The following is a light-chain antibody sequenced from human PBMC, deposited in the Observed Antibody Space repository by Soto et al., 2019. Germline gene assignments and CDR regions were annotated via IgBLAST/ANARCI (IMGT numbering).Light chain of an antibody. V-gene: IGLV1-40*01. CDR3: QSYDSSLSAVV. CDR1: DSNIGAGYD. J-gene: IGLJ2*01. CDR2: AND. Sequence: QSVLTQPPSGSGAPGQRVTMSCSGSDSNIGAGYDLHWYQQLPGTAPKVLIYANDNRPSGVPDRFSGSRSGSSASLAITGLQAEDEADYYCQSYDSSLSAVVFGGGTKLTVL.